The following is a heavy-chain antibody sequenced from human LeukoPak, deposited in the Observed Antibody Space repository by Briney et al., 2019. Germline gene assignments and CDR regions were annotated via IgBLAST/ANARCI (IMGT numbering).Heavy chain of an antibody. D-gene: IGHD3-16*01. CDR1: GFTFTTYW. CDR3: ARDFYTGHY. J-gene: IGHJ4*02. Sequence: PGGCLRLSCAASGFTFTTYWMHWVRQAPGKGLVWVSGINRDGSTPIYADSVKGRFTISRDNANNTLYLQMNSLRAEDTAVYYCARDFYTGHYWGQGTLVTVSS. CDR2: INRDGSTP. V-gene: IGHV3-74*01.